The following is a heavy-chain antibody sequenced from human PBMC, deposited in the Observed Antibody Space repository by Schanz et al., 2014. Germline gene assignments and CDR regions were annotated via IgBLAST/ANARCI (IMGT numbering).Heavy chain of an antibody. Sequence: QVQLVQSGAEVKKPGSSVKVSCKASGGTFSRYTFSWVRQVPGQRLEWMGKVIPMADIAEYVQKFQGRVTMTRDTSISTAYMELSRLRSDDTAVYYCARAGQDFEYSSLSPIWYFDLWGCGTLVTVSS. CDR2: VIPMADIA. CDR3: ARAGQDFEYSSLSPIWYFDL. V-gene: IGHV1-69*04. J-gene: IGHJ2*01. CDR1: GGTFSRYT. D-gene: IGHD6-6*01.